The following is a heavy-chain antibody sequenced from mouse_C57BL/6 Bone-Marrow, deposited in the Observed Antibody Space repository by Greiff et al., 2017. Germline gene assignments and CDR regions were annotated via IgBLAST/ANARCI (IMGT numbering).Heavy chain of an antibody. CDR1: GYTFTSYW. V-gene: IGHV1-53*01. J-gene: IGHJ4*01. D-gene: IGHD2-10*01. CDR3: ASSPLLREAMDY. CDR2: INPSNGGT. Sequence: VQLQQPGTELVKPGASVKLSCKASGYTFTSYWMHWVKQRPGQGLEWIGNINPSNGGTNYNEKFKSKATLTVDKSSSTAYMQLSSLTSEDSAVYCCASSPLLREAMDYWGQGTSVTVSS.